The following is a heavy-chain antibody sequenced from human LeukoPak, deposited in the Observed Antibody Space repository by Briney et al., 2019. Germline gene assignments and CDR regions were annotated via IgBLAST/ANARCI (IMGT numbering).Heavy chain of an antibody. V-gene: IGHV3-23*01. J-gene: IGHJ4*02. Sequence: PGGSLRLSCVGSGFTFRSHAMSWVRQAPEKGLDFVSGIYENGGTTYYADPVKGRFTISRDNSKNTLYLQMNSLRAEDTAVYYCAKETVKVAGTFVDYWGQGTLVTVSS. CDR1: GFTFRSHA. D-gene: IGHD6-19*01. CDR3: AKETVKVAGTFVDY. CDR2: IYENGGTT.